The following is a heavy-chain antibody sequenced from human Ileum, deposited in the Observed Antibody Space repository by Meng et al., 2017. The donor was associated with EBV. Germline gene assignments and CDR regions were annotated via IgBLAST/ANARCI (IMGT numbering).Heavy chain of an antibody. J-gene: IGHJ4*02. Sequence: QVRSGESGGGLVQPGRSLRVSCEASGFSFDTFDMHWARQAPGKGLEWVAVISYDENIKFYADSVKGRFTISRDNSKNTLYLQLNSLRPDDTAFYYCTNLSFWGQGTLVTVSS. CDR2: ISYDENIK. CDR3: TNLSF. V-gene: IGHV3-30*18. D-gene: IGHD2/OR15-2a*01. CDR1: GFSFDTFD.